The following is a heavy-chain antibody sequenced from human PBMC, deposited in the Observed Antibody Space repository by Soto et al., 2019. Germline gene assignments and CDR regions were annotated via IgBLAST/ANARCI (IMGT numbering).Heavy chain of an antibody. V-gene: IGHV3-23*01. CDR1: GFTFSTYV. CDR3: AGRYCTSVSCNRAFEI. J-gene: IGHJ3*02. Sequence: EVQLLESGGGLVQPGGSLRLSCAASGFTFSTYVVSWVRQAPGKGLEWVSSITGSGTGTHYADSVKGRFTISRDNSKNSLYLQMDGVRAEDTAVYFCAGRYCTSVSCNRAFEIWGQGTMVTVSS. CDR2: ITGSGTGT. D-gene: IGHD2-8*02.